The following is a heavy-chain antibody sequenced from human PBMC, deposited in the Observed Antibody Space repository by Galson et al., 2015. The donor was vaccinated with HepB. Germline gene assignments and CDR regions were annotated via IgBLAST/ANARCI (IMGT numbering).Heavy chain of an antibody. V-gene: IGHV3-53*01. CDR1: GFTVSDNY. J-gene: IGHJ2*01. Sequence: SLRLSCAASGFTVSDNYMSWVRQAPGKGLEWVSAIYSGGSTYYSDSVKVRFTISRDNSKNTLYLQMNSLRAEDTAVYYCARVRVLSYGDYSDWYLDLGGRGTLVTVSS. CDR3: ARVRVLSYGDYSDWYLDL. D-gene: IGHD4-17*01. CDR2: IYSGGST.